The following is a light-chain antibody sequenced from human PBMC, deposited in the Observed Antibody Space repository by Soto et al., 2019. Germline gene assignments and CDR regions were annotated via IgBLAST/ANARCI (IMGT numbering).Light chain of an antibody. CDR2: EVS. CDR3: SLYTSSTVYV. CDR1: SSDVGYYNR. Sequence: QSALTQPPSVSGSPGQSVTISCTGTSSDVGYYNRVSWYQQPPGTAPKLLIYEVSNRPSGVPDRFSGSKSGNMASLTISGLQAEDEADYYCSLYTSSTVYVFGTGTKLTVL. V-gene: IGLV2-18*01. J-gene: IGLJ1*01.